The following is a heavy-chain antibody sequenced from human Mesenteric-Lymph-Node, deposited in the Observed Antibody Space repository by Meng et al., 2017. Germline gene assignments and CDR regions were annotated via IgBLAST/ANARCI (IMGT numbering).Heavy chain of an antibody. CDR1: GDSVSSNSAA. CDR3: ARDSSSSAYSPFDY. Sequence: QVLRQESRPGLVQPSPTPSLTCVISGDSVSSNSAAGNWIRQSPSRGLEWLGRTYYRSKWYNDYAASVKSRLTINPDTSKNQFSLQLNSVTPEDTAVYYCARDSSSSAYSPFDYWGQGTLVTVSS. J-gene: IGHJ4*02. D-gene: IGHD3-22*01. V-gene: IGHV6-1*01. CDR2: TYYRSKWYN.